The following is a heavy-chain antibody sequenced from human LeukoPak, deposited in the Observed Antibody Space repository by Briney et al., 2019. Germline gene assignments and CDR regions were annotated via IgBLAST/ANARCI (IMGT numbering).Heavy chain of an antibody. V-gene: IGHV4-61*02. J-gene: IGHJ4*02. D-gene: IGHD6-13*01. CDR1: GASLSSGSYY. Sequence: SETLSLTCTVSGASLSSGSYYWSWIRQPAGKGLEWIGRIYPSGSTDYNPSLKSRVTISIDTSKNQFSLKQSSVTAADTAVYYCARDSQGSSWFDYWGQGTLVTVSS. CDR2: IYPSGST. CDR3: ARDSQGSSWFDY.